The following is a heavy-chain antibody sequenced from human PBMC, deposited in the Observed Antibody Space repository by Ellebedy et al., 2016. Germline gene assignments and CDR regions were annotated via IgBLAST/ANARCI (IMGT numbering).Heavy chain of an antibody. D-gene: IGHD3-10*01. CDR2: IYHSGST. J-gene: IGHJ4*02. Sequence: SETLSLTCAVSGGSINSSNWWSWVRQPPGKGLEWIGEIYHSGSTNYNPSLKSRVTISVDKSKNQFSLKLSSVTAADTAVYYCARVDITMVRGFDYWGQGTLVTVSS. CDR1: GGSINSSNW. CDR3: ARVDITMVRGFDY. V-gene: IGHV4-4*02.